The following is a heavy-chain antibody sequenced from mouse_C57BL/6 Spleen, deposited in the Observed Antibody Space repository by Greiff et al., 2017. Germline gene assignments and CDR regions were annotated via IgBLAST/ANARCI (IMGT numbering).Heavy chain of an antibody. V-gene: IGHV5-6*01. CDR3: ARGSNYVFAY. J-gene: IGHJ3*01. CDR2: ISSGGSYT. Sequence: VQLKESGGDLVKPGGSLKLSCAASGFTFSSYGMSWVRQTPDKRLEWVATISSGGSYTYYPDSVKGRFTISRDNAKNTLYLQMSSLKSEDTAMXYCARGSNYVFAYWGQGTLVTVSA. D-gene: IGHD2-5*01. CDR1: GFTFSSYG.